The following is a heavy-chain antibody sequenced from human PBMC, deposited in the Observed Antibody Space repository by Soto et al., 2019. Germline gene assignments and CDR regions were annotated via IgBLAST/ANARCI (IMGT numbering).Heavy chain of an antibody. V-gene: IGHV3-48*01. CDR1: DFTFSTYS. CDR2: ITSSSATI. CDR3: ARAPDSVDYWFLSV. J-gene: IGHJ4*02. Sequence: GSLRLSCAASDFTFSTYSINWVRQTPGKGLEWISYITSSSATIYYADSVRGRFTISRDNAKKSLYLQMNSLRAEDTAIYYCARAPDSVDYWFLSVWGQGTLVTVSS. D-gene: IGHD2-8*02.